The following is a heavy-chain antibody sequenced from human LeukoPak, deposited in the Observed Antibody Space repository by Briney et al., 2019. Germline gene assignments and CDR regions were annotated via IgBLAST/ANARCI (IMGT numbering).Heavy chain of an antibody. CDR3: ARIEYSSGWGYYYYGMDV. V-gene: IGHV3-7*01. CDR1: GFTFSSYS. D-gene: IGHD6-19*01. Sequence: GGSLRLSCAASGFTFSSYSMNWVRQAPGKGLEWVANIKQDGSEKYYVDSVKGRFTISRDNAKNSLYLQMNSLRAEDTAVYYCARIEYSSGWGYYYYGMDVWGQGTTVTVSS. J-gene: IGHJ6*02. CDR2: IKQDGSEK.